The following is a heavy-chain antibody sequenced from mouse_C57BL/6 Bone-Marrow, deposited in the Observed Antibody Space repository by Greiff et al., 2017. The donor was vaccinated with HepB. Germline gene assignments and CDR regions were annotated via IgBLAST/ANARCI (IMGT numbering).Heavy chain of an antibody. CDR1: GFNIKNTY. CDR3: ARGRGFAY. CDR2: IDPANGNT. V-gene: IGHV14-3*01. J-gene: IGHJ3*01. Sequence: VQLQQSVAELVRPGASVKLSCTASGFNIKNTYMPWVKQRPEQGLEWIGRIDPANGNTKYAPKFQGKATITADTSSNTASLQLSSLTSEDTAIYYCARGRGFAYWGQGTLVTVSA.